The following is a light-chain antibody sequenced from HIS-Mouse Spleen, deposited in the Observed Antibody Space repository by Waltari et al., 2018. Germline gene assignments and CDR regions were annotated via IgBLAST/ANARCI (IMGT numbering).Light chain of an antibody. Sequence: QSALTQPASVSGSPGQSITISCTGPSSDVGRYKLVHWSQQHPGKAPKLMIYEGSKRPSGVSNRFSGSKSGNTASLTISGLQAEDEADYYCCSYAGSSTFVVFGGGTKLTVL. CDR3: CSYAGSSTFVV. J-gene: IGLJ2*01. V-gene: IGLV2-23*01. CDR2: EGS. CDR1: SSDVGRYKL.